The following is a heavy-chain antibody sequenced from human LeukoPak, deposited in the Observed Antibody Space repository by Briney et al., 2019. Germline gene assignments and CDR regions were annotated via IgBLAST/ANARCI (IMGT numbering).Heavy chain of an antibody. J-gene: IGHJ5*02. V-gene: IGHV4-31*03. D-gene: IGHD2-21*01. CDR1: GGSISSGGYY. Sequence: SETLSLTCTVSGGSISSGGYYWSWIRQHPGKGLEWIGYIYYSGSTYYNPSLKSRVTISVDTAKNKFSLKLSSVTAADTAVYYCARVRYSSFDPWGQGTLVTVSS. CDR3: ARVRYSSFDP. CDR2: IYYSGST.